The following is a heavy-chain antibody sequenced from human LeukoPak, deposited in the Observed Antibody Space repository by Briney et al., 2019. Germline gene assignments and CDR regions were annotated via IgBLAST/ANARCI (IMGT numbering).Heavy chain of an antibody. V-gene: IGHV3-7*05. CDR1: GFSFTTYW. J-gene: IGHJ3*02. Sequence: GGSLRLSCATSGFSFTTYWMSWVRQAPGKGLEWVANIRQDGSEKYYVGSVKGRFTISRDNAKNSLYLQMSSLRVEDTAVYFCARDVEGGTFDIWGQGTTVTVSS. CDR2: IRQDGSEK. D-gene: IGHD3-16*01. CDR3: ARDVEGGTFDI.